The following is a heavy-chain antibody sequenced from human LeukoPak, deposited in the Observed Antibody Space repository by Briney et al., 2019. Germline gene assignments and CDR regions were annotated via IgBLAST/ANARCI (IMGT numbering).Heavy chain of an antibody. D-gene: IGHD3-9*01. V-gene: IGHV3-23*01. Sequence: PRGSLRLSCLASGVIFRSYAMSWLRQAPGKGLEWVAAITGSGDTTYYADSVKGRFTISRDNSKNTLYVEMNTLRAEDTAVYYCAKWGDYDILTGYYVSDFWGQGTLVTVSS. CDR3: AKWGDYDILTGYYVSDF. CDR1: GVIFRSYA. J-gene: IGHJ4*02. CDR2: ITGSGDTT.